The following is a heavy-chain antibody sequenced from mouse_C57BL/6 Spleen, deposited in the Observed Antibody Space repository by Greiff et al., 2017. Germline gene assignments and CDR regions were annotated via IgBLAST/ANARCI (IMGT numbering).Heavy chain of an antibody. CDR2: INPYNGGT. Sequence: EVQLQQSGPVLVKPGASVKMSCKASGYTFTDYYMNWVKQSHGKSLEWIGVINPYNGGTSYNQKFKGKATLTVDKSSSTAYMELNSLTSEDSAVYYCARLHGSSLDYAMDYWGQGTSVTVSS. CDR1: GYTFTDYY. V-gene: IGHV1-19*01. D-gene: IGHD1-1*01. CDR3: ARLHGSSLDYAMDY. J-gene: IGHJ4*01.